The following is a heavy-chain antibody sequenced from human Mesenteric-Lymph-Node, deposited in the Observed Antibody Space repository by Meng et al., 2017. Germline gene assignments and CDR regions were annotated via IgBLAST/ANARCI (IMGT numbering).Heavy chain of an antibody. CDR3: ARDLSTRNYGLDV. Sequence: SETLSLTCAVYGGSFSGYYWGWVRQSPGKGLEWIGSIFYSGSTQYNPSLKSRVTISVDRSKNQFSLKLSSVTAADTAVYYCARDLSTRNYGLDVWGHGTTVTVSS. V-gene: IGHV4-34*12. J-gene: IGHJ6*02. CDR1: GGSFSGYY. D-gene: IGHD1-1*01. CDR2: IFYSGST.